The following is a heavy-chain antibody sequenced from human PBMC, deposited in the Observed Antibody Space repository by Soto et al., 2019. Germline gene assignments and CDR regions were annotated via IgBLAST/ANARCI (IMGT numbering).Heavy chain of an antibody. CDR3: AGLRGYAGSPIDY. CDR1: GGSIISGY. J-gene: IGHJ4*02. D-gene: IGHD2-15*01. CDR2: ISYSGNT. Sequence: SETLSLTRTVSGGSIISGYWSWIRPPPGKGPEWIGYISYSGNTNYNPSLKSRVTMSVDTPKNQFSLRLSSVTTADTAVYYCAGLRGYAGSPIDYWGQGTLVTVSS. V-gene: IGHV4-59*01.